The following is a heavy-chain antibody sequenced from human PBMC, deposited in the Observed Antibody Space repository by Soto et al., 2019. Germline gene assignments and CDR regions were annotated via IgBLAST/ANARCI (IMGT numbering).Heavy chain of an antibody. V-gene: IGHV1-3*01. D-gene: IGHD2-15*01. CDR2: INAGNGNT. CDR1: GYMFTSYG. CDR3: AREYCSGGSCYSYFDY. J-gene: IGHJ4*02. Sequence: ASVKVSCKASGYMFTSYGISWVRQAPGQRLEWMGWINAGNGNTKYSQRFQGRVTITRDTSASTAYMELNSLTSEDTAVYFCAREYCSGGSCYSYFDYWGQGTLVTVSS.